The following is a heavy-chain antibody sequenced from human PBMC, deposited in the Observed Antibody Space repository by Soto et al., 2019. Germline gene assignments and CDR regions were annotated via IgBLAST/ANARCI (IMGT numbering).Heavy chain of an antibody. D-gene: IGHD3-3*01. CDR1: GGSFSGYY. V-gene: IGHV4-34*01. CDR3: ARRGSYNDFWSGYRMDYYGMDV. CDR2: INHSGST. Sequence: PSETLSLTCAVYGGSFSGYYWSWIRQPPGKGLEWFGEINHSGSTSYNPSLKSRITISVDTSKNQFSLQLTSVTAADTAVYFCARRGSYNDFWSGYRMDYYGMDVWGQGTTVTVSS. J-gene: IGHJ6*02.